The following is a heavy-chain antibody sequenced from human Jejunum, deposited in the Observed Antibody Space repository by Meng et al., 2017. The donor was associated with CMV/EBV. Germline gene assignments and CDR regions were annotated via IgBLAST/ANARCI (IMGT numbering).Heavy chain of an antibody. D-gene: IGHD3-3*01. CDR1: GFPFSGYT. CDR3: AKGAAFGVTAPDY. V-gene: IGHV3-23*01. Sequence: ASGFPFSGYTMTWVRQAPGKGLEWVSRIRGNGGSAAYADSVQDRFTIFRDNSQNTLYLQMNSLRAEDTAVYYCAKGAAFGVTAPDYWGQGTLVTVSS. CDR2: IRGNGGSA. J-gene: IGHJ4*02.